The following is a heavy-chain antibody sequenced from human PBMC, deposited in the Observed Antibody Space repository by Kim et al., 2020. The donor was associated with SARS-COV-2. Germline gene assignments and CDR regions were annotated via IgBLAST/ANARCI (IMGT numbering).Heavy chain of an antibody. CDR1: GFTFSSYS. J-gene: IGHJ6*02. D-gene: IGHD2-2*01. CDR3: ASLPAASSVSYYYYGMDV. V-gene: IGHV3-21*01. Sequence: GGSLRLSCAASGFTFSSYSMNWVRQAPGKGLEWVSSISSSSIYIYYADSVKGRFTISRDNAKNSLYLQMNSLRAEDTAVYYCASLPAASSVSYYYYGMDVWGQGTTVTVSS. CDR2: ISSSSIYI.